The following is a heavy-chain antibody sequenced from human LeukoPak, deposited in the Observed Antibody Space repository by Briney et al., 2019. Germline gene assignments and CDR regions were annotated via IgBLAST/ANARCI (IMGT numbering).Heavy chain of an antibody. CDR1: GYTFTVYF. Sequence: ASVKVSCTASGYTFTVYFLHWVRQAPGQGLGWVGWINPNTGGTIYAQQFQDRVSMTRDTSISRAYMDLSRLRSDDTAIYYCARDWRGSGFSLIDFWGQGTVVSVSS. J-gene: IGHJ4*02. V-gene: IGHV1-2*02. D-gene: IGHD3-3*01. CDR2: INPNTGGT. CDR3: ARDWRGSGFSLIDF.